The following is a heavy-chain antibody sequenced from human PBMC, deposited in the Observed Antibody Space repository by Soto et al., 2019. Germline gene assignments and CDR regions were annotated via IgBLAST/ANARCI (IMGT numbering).Heavy chain of an antibody. D-gene: IGHD1-26*01. CDR3: TRRDIVGATRDFDY. V-gene: IGHV3-15*01. Sequence: GGSLRLSCAASGFTFSNAWMSWVRQAPGKGLEWVGRIKSKTDGGTTDYAAPVKGRFTISRDDSKNTVYLQMNSLKTEDTAVYYCTRRDIVGATRDFDYWGQEPLVTVSS. CDR2: IKSKTDGGTT. J-gene: IGHJ4*02. CDR1: GFTFSNAW.